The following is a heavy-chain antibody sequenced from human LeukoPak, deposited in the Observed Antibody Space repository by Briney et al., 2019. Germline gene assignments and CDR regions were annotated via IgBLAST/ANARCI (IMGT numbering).Heavy chain of an antibody. Sequence: PSGTLSLTCAVSGGSISSSNWWSWVSQPPGKGLEWIGEIYHSGSTNYNPSLKSRVTISVDKSKNQFSLKLSSVTAADTAVYYCARGYSGYSSGWYDGLDYWGQGTLVTVSS. J-gene: IGHJ4*02. CDR2: IYHSGST. CDR1: GGSISSSNW. D-gene: IGHD6-19*01. CDR3: ARGYSGYSSGWYDGLDY. V-gene: IGHV4-4*02.